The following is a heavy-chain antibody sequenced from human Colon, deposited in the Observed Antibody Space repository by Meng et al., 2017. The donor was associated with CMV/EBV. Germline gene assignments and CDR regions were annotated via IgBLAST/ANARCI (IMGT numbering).Heavy chain of an antibody. V-gene: IGHV4-39*07. CDR2: IYYSGST. J-gene: IGHJ4*02. D-gene: IGHD6-13*01. CDR3: ARAAAAGEYYFDY. Sequence: QPQPEESGPGLVKPSETLSLTCTVSGGSISSSSYYWGWIRQPPGKGLEWIGSIYYSGSTYYNPSLKSRVTISVDTSKNQFSLKLSSVTAADTAVYYCARAAAAGEYYFDYWGQGTLVTVSS. CDR1: GGSISSSSYY.